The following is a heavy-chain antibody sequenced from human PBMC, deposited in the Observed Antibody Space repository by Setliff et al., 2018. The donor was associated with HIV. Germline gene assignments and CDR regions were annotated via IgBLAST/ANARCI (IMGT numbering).Heavy chain of an antibody. CDR2: IIPNSGGT. D-gene: IGHD2-8*01. V-gene: IGHV1-2*06. Sequence: ASVKVSCKASGYTFTGYYIHWVRQAPGQGLEWMGRIIPNSGGTNYAQKFQGRVTMTRDTSISTAYMELSRLRSDDTAVYYCASKVYCTSGVCLDAFDIWGQGTKVTVSS. CDR3: ASKVYCTSGVCLDAFDI. CDR1: GYTFTGYY. J-gene: IGHJ3*02.